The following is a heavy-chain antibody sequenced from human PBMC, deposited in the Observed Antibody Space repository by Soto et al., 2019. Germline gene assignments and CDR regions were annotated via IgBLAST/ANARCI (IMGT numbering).Heavy chain of an antibody. CDR1: GFTFSSYA. CDR2: ISGSGGST. J-gene: IGHJ4*02. CDR3: AKDSLVRGVPTTFGY. D-gene: IGHD3-10*01. V-gene: IGHV3-23*01. Sequence: GGSLRLSCAASGFTFSSYAMSWVRQAPGKGLEWVSAISGSGGSTYYADSVKGRFTISRDNSKNTLYLQMNSLRAEDTAVYYCAKDSLVRGVPTTFGYWGQGTLVTVSS.